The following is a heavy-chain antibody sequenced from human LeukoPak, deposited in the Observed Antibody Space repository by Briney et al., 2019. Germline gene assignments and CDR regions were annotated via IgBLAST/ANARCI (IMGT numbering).Heavy chain of an antibody. Sequence: SETLSLTCTVSGGSISSYYWSWIRQPPGKGLEWIGYIYYSGSTNYNPSLKSRVTISVDTSKNQFSLKLSSVTAADTAVYYCARDDRLYYYDSSGYYYNYWGQGTLVTVSS. CDR1: GGSISSYY. J-gene: IGHJ4*02. D-gene: IGHD3-22*01. CDR2: IYYSGST. CDR3: ARDDRLYYYDSSGYYYNY. V-gene: IGHV4-59*12.